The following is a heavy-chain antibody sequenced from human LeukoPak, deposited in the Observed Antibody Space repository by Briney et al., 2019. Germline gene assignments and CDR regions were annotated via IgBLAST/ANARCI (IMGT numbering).Heavy chain of an antibody. D-gene: IGHD4-17*01. Sequence: ASVKVSCKASGYTFTSYDINWVRQATGQGLEWMGWMNTNSGNTGYAQTFKGRVTMTRNTSTSTAYMELSSLRPEDTAVYYCARGKWINGDYSGFDYWGQGTLVTVSS. CDR2: MNTNSGNT. CDR1: GYTFTSYD. J-gene: IGHJ4*02. CDR3: ARGKWINGDYSGFDY. V-gene: IGHV1-8*01.